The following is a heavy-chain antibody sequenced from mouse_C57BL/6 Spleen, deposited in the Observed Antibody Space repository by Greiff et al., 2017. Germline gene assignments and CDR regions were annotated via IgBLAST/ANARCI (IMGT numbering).Heavy chain of an antibody. Sequence: QVQLQQSGPELVKPGASVKISCKASGYSFTSYYIHWVKQRPGQGLEWIGWIYPGSGNTKYNEKFKGKATLTADTSSSTAYMQLSSLTSEDSAVYYCARAYGSPRWYFDVWGTGTTVTVSS. J-gene: IGHJ1*03. CDR3: ARAYGSPRWYFDV. D-gene: IGHD1-1*01. V-gene: IGHV1-66*01. CDR1: GYSFTSYY. CDR2: IYPGSGNT.